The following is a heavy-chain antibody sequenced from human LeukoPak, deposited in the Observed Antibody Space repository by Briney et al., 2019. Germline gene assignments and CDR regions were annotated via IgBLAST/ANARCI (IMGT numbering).Heavy chain of an antibody. J-gene: IGHJ4*02. CDR2: ISYDGSNK. V-gene: IGHV3-30-3*01. CDR1: GFTFSSYA. CDR3: AKDRWELRGYFNY. Sequence: GGSLRLSCAASGFTFSSYAMHWVRQAPGKGLEWVAVISYDGSNKYYADSVKGRFTISRDNSKNTLCLQMNSLRAEDTAVYYCAKDRWELRGYFNYWGQGTLVTVSS. D-gene: IGHD1-26*01.